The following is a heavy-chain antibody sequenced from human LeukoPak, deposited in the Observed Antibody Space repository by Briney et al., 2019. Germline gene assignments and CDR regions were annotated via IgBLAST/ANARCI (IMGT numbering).Heavy chain of an antibody. D-gene: IGHD2-15*01. CDR3: YIHAAQAIDY. CDR1: GYTFTGYY. V-gene: IGHV1-2*02. J-gene: IGHJ4*02. Sequence: ASVKVSCKASGYTFTGYYMHWVRQAPGQGLEWMGWINPNSGGTNYAQKFQGRVTMTRDTSTSSAYMELSRLRSDDTAVYYCYIHAAQAIDYWGQGTLVTVSS. CDR2: INPNSGGT.